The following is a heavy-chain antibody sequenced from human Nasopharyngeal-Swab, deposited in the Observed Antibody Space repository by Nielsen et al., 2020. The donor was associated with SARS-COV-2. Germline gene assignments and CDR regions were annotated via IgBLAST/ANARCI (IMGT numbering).Heavy chain of an antibody. Sequence: GESLKISCAASGFIFSSYAVHWVRQAPGKGLEWVAVISYDGSNKYYADSVKGRFTISRDNSKNTLYLQMNSLRAEDTAVYYCARDYLDWYFDRWGRGTLVTVSS. J-gene: IGHJ2*01. CDR1: GFIFSSYA. V-gene: IGHV3-30*04. CDR2: ISYDGSNK. CDR3: ARDYLDWYFDR. D-gene: IGHD2/OR15-2a*01.